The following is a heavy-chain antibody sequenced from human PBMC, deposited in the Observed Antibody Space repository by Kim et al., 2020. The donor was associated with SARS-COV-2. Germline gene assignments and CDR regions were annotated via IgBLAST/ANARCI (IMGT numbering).Heavy chain of an antibody. CDR2: INAGNGNT. V-gene: IGHV1-3*01. CDR1: GYTFTSYA. J-gene: IGHJ4*02. D-gene: IGHD5-12*01. CDR3: ARSPDIVATISLDY. Sequence: ASVKVSCKAFGYTFTSYAMHWVRQAPGQRLEWMGWINAGNGNTKYSQKFQGRVTITRDTSASTAYMELSSLRSEDTAVYYCARSPDIVATISLDYWGQGTLVTVSS.